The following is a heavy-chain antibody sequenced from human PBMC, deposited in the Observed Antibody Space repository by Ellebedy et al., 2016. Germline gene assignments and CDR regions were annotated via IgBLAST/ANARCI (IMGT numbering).Heavy chain of an antibody. CDR3: AKDRDDAGDFVFDS. CDR2: ITSSSTFM. V-gene: IGHV3-21*04. Sequence: GESLKISXVTSGFTFGHYKMNWVRQAPGKGLNWVSSITSSSTFMFYADSVKGRFTISRDDPKSTLYLQMNNLRAEDTAVYYCAKDRDDAGDFVFDSWGQGTLVTVSS. J-gene: IGHJ4*02. D-gene: IGHD4-17*01. CDR1: GFTFGHYK.